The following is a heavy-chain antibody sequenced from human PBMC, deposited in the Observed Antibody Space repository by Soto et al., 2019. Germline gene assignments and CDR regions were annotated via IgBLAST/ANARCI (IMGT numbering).Heavy chain of an antibody. V-gene: IGHV4-39*01. J-gene: IGHJ4*02. D-gene: IGHD3-3*01. Sequence: SETLSLTCTVSGVSISSSSYYWGWIRQPPGKGLEWIGSIYYSGSTYYNPSLKSRVTISVDTSKNQFSLKLSSVTAADTAVYYCASNDFWSGWVDYWGQGTLVTVSS. CDR2: IYYSGST. CDR3: ASNDFWSGWVDY. CDR1: GVSISSSSYY.